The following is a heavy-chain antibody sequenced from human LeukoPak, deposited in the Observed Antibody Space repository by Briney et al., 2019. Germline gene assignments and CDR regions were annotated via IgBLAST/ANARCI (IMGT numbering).Heavy chain of an antibody. D-gene: IGHD1-7*01. Sequence: SETLSLTCAVYGGSFSGYYWSWIRQPPGKGLEWIGEINHSGSTNYNPSLKSRVTISLDTSKNQFSLRLTSVTAADTAVYYCARIFGNYQEATDVWGPGITVTVSS. CDR3: ARIFGNYQEATDV. J-gene: IGHJ6*02. V-gene: IGHV4-34*01. CDR2: INHSGST. CDR1: GGSFSGYY.